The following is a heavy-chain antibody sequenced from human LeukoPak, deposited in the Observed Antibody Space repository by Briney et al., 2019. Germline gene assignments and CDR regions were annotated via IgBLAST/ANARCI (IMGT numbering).Heavy chain of an antibody. J-gene: IGHJ4*02. D-gene: IGHD3-22*01. CDR1: GFTFSSCA. Sequence: GGSLRLSCAVSGFTFSSCALTWVRQAPGKGLEWVSTISGTGVTTFYADSVRGRFTISRDNSKNTLYLQMSSLRAEDTAVYYCATHYDTSGYYYFDFWGQGTLVTVSS. CDR3: ATHYDTSGYYYFDF. CDR2: ISGTGVTT. V-gene: IGHV3-23*01.